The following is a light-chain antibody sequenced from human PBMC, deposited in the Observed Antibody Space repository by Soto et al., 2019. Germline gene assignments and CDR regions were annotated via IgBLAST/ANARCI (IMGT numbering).Light chain of an antibody. CDR2: GAS. CDR3: QHYGDSLSIT. Sequence: IVLTQSPAILALSPGDRATLSCRASQSVSSSYLAWYQQKPGQAPRLLIYGASSRATGIPDRFSGSGSGTDFTLTISRLEPEDFAVYYCQHYGDSLSITFGQGTRLEIK. CDR1: QSVSSSY. J-gene: IGKJ5*01. V-gene: IGKV3-20*01.